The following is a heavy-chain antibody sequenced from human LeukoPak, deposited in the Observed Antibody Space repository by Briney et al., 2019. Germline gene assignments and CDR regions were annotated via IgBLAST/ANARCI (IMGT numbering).Heavy chain of an antibody. V-gene: IGHV4-34*01. CDR2: INHSGST. Sequence: SETLSLTCAVYGGSFSGYYWSWIRQPPGKGLEWIGEINHSGSTNYNPPLKSRVTISVDTSKNQFSLKLSSVTAADTAVYYCARAYSSSWYTVNWFDPWGQGTLVTVSS. CDR1: GGSFSGYY. CDR3: ARAYSSSWYTVNWFDP. J-gene: IGHJ5*02. D-gene: IGHD6-13*01.